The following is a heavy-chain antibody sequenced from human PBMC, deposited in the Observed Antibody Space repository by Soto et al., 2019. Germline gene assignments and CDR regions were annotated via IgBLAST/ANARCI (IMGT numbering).Heavy chain of an antibody. CDR2: INPNSGGT. CDR3: ARSLTEGYCTITGCYTRPLYGMDV. Sequence: RASVKVSFKASGYTFSGYYIHWLRQVPGQGLEWMGWINPNSGGTNYAQKFQGRVTVTRDTPTSTAYMELSRLTSDDTAVYYCARSLTEGYCTITGCYTRPLYGMDVWGQGTTVTVSS. J-gene: IGHJ6*02. D-gene: IGHD2-2*02. CDR1: GYTFSGYY. V-gene: IGHV1-2*02.